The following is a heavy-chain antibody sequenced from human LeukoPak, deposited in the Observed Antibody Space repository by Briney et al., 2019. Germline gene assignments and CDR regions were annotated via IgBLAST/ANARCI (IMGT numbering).Heavy chain of an antibody. CDR3: ATLGTGTFYYFDY. V-gene: IGHV1-24*01. Sequence: GASVTVSCTVSGYTLTELSMHWVRQAPGKGLEWMGGFDPEDGETIYAQKFQGRVTMTEDTSTDTAYMELSSLRSEDTAVYYCATLGTGTFYYFDYWGQGTLVTVSS. CDR1: GYTLTELS. CDR2: FDPEDGET. J-gene: IGHJ4*02. D-gene: IGHD1-14*01.